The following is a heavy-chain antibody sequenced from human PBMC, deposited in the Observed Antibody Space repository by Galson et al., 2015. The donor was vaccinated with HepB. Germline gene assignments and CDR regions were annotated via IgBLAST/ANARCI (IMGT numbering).Heavy chain of an antibody. D-gene: IGHD1-1*01. J-gene: IGHJ3*02. CDR1: GYSFTSYW. Sequence: QSGAEVKKPGESLKISCKGSGYSFTSYWIGWVRQMPGKGLEWMGIIYPGDSDTRYSPSFQGQVTISADKSISTAYLQWSSLKASDTAMYYCARRGSVQLERDGSFDIWGQGTMVTVSS. V-gene: IGHV5-51*03. CDR2: IYPGDSDT. CDR3: ARRGSVQLERDGSFDI.